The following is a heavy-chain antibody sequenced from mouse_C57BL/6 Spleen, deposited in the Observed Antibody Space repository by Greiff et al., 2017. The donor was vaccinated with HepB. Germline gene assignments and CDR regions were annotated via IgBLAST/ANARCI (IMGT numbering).Heavy chain of an antibody. CDR3: ARYRGLRRYAMDY. Sequence: QVQLQQSGPELVKPGASVKISCKASGYAFSSSWMNWVKQRPGKGLEWIGRIYPGDGDTNYNGKFKGKATLTADKSSSTAYMQLSSLTSEDSAVYCCARYRGLRRYAMDYWGQGTSVTVSS. CDR1: GYAFSSSW. J-gene: IGHJ4*01. V-gene: IGHV1-82*01. D-gene: IGHD2-4*01. CDR2: IYPGDGDT.